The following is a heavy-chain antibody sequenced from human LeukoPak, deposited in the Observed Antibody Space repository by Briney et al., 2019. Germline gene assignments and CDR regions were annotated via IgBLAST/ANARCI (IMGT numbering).Heavy chain of an antibody. Sequence: SGPALVKPTQTLTLTCTFSGFSLSTSGMRVSWIRQPPGKALEWLARIDWDDDKLYSTSLKTRLTISKDTSKNQVVLTMTNMDPVDTATYYCAKGPGIAANWFDPWGQGTLVTVSS. CDR2: IDWDDDK. J-gene: IGHJ5*02. CDR3: AKGPGIAANWFDP. CDR1: GFSLSTSGMR. D-gene: IGHD6-25*01. V-gene: IGHV2-70*04.